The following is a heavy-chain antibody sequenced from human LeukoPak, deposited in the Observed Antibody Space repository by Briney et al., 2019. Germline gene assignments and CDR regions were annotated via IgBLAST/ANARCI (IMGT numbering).Heavy chain of an antibody. J-gene: IGHJ5*02. Sequence: SETLSLTCTVSGGSISSSGYYWGWIRQPPGKGLEWIASIYYSGSTYYNPSLKSRVTISVDTSKNQLSLKLSSLTAADTAGYYCARHESSGSYYGLSWFDPWGQGTLVTVSS. CDR1: GGSISSSGYY. CDR3: ARHESSGSYYGLSWFDP. D-gene: IGHD1-26*01. V-gene: IGHV4-39*01. CDR2: IYYSGST.